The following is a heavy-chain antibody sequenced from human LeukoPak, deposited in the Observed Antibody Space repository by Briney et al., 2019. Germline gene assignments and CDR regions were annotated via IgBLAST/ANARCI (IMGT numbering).Heavy chain of an antibody. D-gene: IGHD3-22*01. CDR2: IRYDGSNK. J-gene: IGHJ4*02. V-gene: IGHV3-30*02. CDR1: GFTFSRYG. CDR3: ARVYDSSGYPIDY. Sequence: GGSLRLSCAASGFTFSRYGMHWVRQAPGKGLEWVAFIRYDGSNKYYADSVKGRFTISRDNSKNTLYLQMNSLRAEDTAVYYCARVYDSSGYPIDYWGQGTLVTVSS.